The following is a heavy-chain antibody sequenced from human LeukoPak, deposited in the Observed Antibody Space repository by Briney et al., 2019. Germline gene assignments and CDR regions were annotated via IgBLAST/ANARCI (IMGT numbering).Heavy chain of an antibody. J-gene: IGHJ6*02. D-gene: IGHD2-21*01. Sequence: GASVKVSCKASGFTFTSSAVQWVRQARGQRLEWIGWIVVGSGNTNYAQKFQGRVTITADESTSTAYMELSSLRSEDTAVYYCARELGDYYGMDVWGQGTTVTVSS. CDR1: GFTFTSSA. V-gene: IGHV1-58*01. CDR3: ARELGDYYGMDV. CDR2: IVVGSGNT.